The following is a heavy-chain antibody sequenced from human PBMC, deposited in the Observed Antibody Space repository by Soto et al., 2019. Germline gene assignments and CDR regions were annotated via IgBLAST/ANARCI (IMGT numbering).Heavy chain of an antibody. D-gene: IGHD3-22*01. Sequence: SETLSLTXTVSGGSVSSGDYYWSWIRQPPGKGLEWIGYIYYSGSTNYNPSLKSRVSISLDTSKNQFSLRLTSVTAADTAVYYCAKDLRGHDSSGFPKDKVWGQGTLVTVSS. CDR2: IYYSGST. V-gene: IGHV4-61*08. J-gene: IGHJ4*02. CDR3: AKDLRGHDSSGFPKDKV. CDR1: GGSVSSGDYY.